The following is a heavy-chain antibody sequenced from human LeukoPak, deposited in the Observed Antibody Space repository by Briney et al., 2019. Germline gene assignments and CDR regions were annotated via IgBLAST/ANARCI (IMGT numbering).Heavy chain of an antibody. CDR1: GFTFSSYS. CDR3: TRAPAAGARGWFDP. Sequence: GGSLRLSCAASGFTFSSYSMNWVRQAPGKGLEWVSSISSSSSYIYYADSVKGRFTISRDNAKNSLYLQMNSLRAGDTAVYYCTRAPAAGARGWFDPWGQGTLVTVSS. V-gene: IGHV3-21*01. CDR2: ISSSSSYI. J-gene: IGHJ5*02. D-gene: IGHD1-26*01.